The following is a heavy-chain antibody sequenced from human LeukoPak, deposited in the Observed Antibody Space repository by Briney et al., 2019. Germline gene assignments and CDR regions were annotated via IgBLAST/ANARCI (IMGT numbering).Heavy chain of an antibody. CDR3: ARLSSPIVVVPAAKGGD. Sequence: SVTVSYKASGGTFSSYAISWVRQAPGQGREWMGGIIPIFGTANYAQKFQGRVTITADESTSTDYMEVSSLRSEDTAVYYCARLSSPIVVVPAAKGGDWGQGTLVTVSS. J-gene: IGHJ4*02. CDR2: IIPIFGTA. CDR1: GGTFSSYA. V-gene: IGHV1-69*13. D-gene: IGHD2-2*01.